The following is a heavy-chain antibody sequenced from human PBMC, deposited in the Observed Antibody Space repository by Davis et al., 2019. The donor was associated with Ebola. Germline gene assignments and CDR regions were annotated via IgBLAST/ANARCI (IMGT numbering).Heavy chain of an antibody. V-gene: IGHV4-34*01. Sequence: SETLSLTCAVYGGSFSGYYWSWIRQPPGKGLEWIGEINHSGSTNYNPSLKSRVTISVDTSKNQFSLKLSSVTAADTAVYYCARGGVGTVTTDYYYYYGMDVWGQGTTVTVSS. D-gene: IGHD4-17*01. CDR2: INHSGST. CDR3: ARGGVGTVTTDYYYYYGMDV. CDR1: GGSFSGYY. J-gene: IGHJ6*02.